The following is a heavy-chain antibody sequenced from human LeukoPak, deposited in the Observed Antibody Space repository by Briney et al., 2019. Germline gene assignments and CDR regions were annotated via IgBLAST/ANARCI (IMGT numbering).Heavy chain of an antibody. V-gene: IGHV3-7*05. J-gene: IGHJ4*02. CDR3: ARMKGCSSTTCYFAIY. CDR1: GFTFSTFW. Sequence: GGSLRLSCAASGFTFSTFWMTWVRQAPGKGLEWVANIKEDGSEKYYVDSLKGRFTISRDNAKNSLYLQMSSLRAEGTAVYYCARMKGCSSTTCYFAIYWGQGTLVTVSS. D-gene: IGHD2-2*01. CDR2: IKEDGSEK.